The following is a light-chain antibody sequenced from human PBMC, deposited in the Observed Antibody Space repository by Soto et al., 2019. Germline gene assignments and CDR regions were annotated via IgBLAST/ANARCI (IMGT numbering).Light chain of an antibody. V-gene: IGKV1-5*01. CDR2: RAS. CDR3: QQYQSYLS. Sequence: DIQMTQSPSTLSASVGDSVTITCRASQNINTWVAWYQQKPGKAPNLLIYRASTLESGVPSRFSGSGSGTEFTLTISSLQPDDFATYFCQQYQSYLSFAGGTKVDI. CDR1: QNINTW. J-gene: IGKJ4*01.